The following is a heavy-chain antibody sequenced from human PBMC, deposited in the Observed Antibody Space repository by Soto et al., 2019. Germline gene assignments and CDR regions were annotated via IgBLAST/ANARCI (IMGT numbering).Heavy chain of an antibody. J-gene: IGHJ6*02. CDR3: AMVDVYVTPSPQDV. Sequence: QGQLVQSGAEVKNPGASVKVSCKASGYTFTRYGIGWARQAPGQGLEWMGWINTYNGNTNYAQNVQGRVTLTTDTSTSTAYMELRSLRSNDTAIYYCAMVDVYVTPSPQDVWGQGTPVIVSS. D-gene: IGHD3-16*01. CDR2: INTYNGNT. CDR1: GYTFTRYG. V-gene: IGHV1-18*01.